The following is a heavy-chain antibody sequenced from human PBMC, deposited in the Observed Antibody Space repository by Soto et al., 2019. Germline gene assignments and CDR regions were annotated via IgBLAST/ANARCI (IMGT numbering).Heavy chain of an antibody. D-gene: IGHD3-10*01. V-gene: IGHV3-9*01. J-gene: IGHJ4*02. Sequence: GGSLRLSCAASGFTFDDYAMHWVRQAPGKGLEWVSGISWNSGSIGYADSVKGRFTISRDNAKNSLYLQMNSLRAEDTALYYCAKLRLGSGSYYDYWGQGTLVTVSS. CDR2: ISWNSGSI. CDR1: GFTFDDYA. CDR3: AKLRLGSGSYYDY.